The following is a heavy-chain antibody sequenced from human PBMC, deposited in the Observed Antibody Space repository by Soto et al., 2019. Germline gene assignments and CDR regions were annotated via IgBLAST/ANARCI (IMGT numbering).Heavy chain of an antibody. CDR2: IYYSGST. Sequence: QLQLQESGPGLVKPSETLSLTCTVSGGSISSSNYYWGWIRQPPEKGLEWIASIYYSGSTYYNPSLKSRVTISVDTSKNQFSLKLRSVTAADTAVYYCARHLGVGDYWGQGTLVTVSS. CDR3: ARHLGVGDY. V-gene: IGHV4-39*01. J-gene: IGHJ4*02. D-gene: IGHD3-16*01. CDR1: GGSISSSNYY.